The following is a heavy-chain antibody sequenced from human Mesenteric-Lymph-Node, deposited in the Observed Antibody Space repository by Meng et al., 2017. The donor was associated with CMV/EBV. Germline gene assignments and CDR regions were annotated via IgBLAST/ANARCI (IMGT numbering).Heavy chain of an antibody. CDR2: INHSGST. J-gene: IGHJ5*02. CDR3: ARGYSVTPYNWFDP. Sequence: SETLSLTCTVSGGSISSYYWSWIRQPPGKGLEWIGEINHSGSTNYNPSLKSRVTISVDTSKNQFSLKLSSVTAADTAVYYCARGYSVTPYNWFDPWGQGTLVTVSS. D-gene: IGHD6-13*01. CDR1: GGSISSYY. V-gene: IGHV4-34*01.